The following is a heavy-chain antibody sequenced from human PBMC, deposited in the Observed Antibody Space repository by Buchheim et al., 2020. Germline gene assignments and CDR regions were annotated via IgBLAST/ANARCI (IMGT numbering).Heavy chain of an antibody. CDR3: ARGQHYCSSTSCYPYFDY. CDR2: IWHDGSKE. Sequence: QEQLVESGGGVVQPGRSLRLSCAASGFTFSHYGMHWVRQAPGKGLEWVAVIWHDGSKEYYADSVKGRFTISRDSSKNTLYLQMNSLRAEDTAVYYCARGQHYCSSTSCYPYFDYWGQGTL. CDR1: GFTFSHYG. V-gene: IGHV3-33*01. J-gene: IGHJ4*02. D-gene: IGHD2-2*01.